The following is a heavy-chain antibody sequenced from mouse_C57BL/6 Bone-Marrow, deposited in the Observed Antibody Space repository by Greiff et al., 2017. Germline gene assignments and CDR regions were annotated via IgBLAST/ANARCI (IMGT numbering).Heavy chain of an antibody. D-gene: IGHD1-1*01. CDR1: GFSLTSYG. CDR3: ARHDPYYYGSSPLAMDY. J-gene: IGHJ4*01. CDR2: IWSDGST. Sequence: VQLVESGPGLVAPSQSLSITCTVSGFSLTSYGVHWVRQPPGKGLEWLVVIWSDGSTTYNSALKSRLSISKDNSKSQVFLKMNSLQTDDTAMYYCARHDPYYYGSSPLAMDYWGQGTSVTVSS. V-gene: IGHV2-6-1*01.